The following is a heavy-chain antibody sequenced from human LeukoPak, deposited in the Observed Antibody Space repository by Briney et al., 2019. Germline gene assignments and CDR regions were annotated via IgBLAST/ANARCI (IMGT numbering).Heavy chain of an antibody. D-gene: IGHD1-14*01. CDR1: GDSVTSDNFY. J-gene: IGHJ4*02. Sequence: SETLSLTCNVSGDSVTSDNFYWAFIRQPPGKGPEWIGTIYRSGSAYHNPSLKSRLTISIDTSKNQFSLKLTSVTAADTALYFCARAPHTSPTDYYFDFWGPGTLVTVSS. CDR3: ARAPHTSPTDYYFDF. V-gene: IGHV4-39*07. CDR2: IYRSGSA.